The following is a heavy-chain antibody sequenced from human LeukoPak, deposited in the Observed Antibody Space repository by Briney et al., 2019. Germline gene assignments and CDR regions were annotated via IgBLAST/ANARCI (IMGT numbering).Heavy chain of an antibody. V-gene: IGHV2-5*01. CDR3: AHSYYDSSGYPLTPFRWDH. D-gene: IGHD3-22*01. Sequence: SGPTLVNPTQTLTLTCTFSGFSLSTSGVGLGWIRQPPGKALEWLALIYWNDDKRYSPSLKSRLTITKDTSKNQVVLTMTNMDPVDTATYYCAHSYYDSSGYPLTPFRWDHWGQGTLVTVSS. CDR2: IYWNDDK. CDR1: GFSLSTSGVG. J-gene: IGHJ4*02.